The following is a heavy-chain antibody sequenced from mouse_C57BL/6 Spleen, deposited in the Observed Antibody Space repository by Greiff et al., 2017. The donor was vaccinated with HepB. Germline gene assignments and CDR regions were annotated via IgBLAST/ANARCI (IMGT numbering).Heavy chain of an antibody. CDR3: ARSFITTVPYYFDY. Sequence: QVQLQQPGAELVRPGSSVKLSCKASGYTFTSYWMHWVKQRPIQGLEWIGNIDPSDSETHYNQKFKDKATLTVDKSSSTAYMQLSSLTSEDSAVYYCARSFITTVPYYFDYWGQGTTLTVSS. CDR1: GYTFTSYW. J-gene: IGHJ2*01. CDR2: IDPSDSET. D-gene: IGHD1-1*01. V-gene: IGHV1-52*01.